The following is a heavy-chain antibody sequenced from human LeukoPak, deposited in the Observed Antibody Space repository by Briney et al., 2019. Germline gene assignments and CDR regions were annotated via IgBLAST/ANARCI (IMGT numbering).Heavy chain of an antibody. CDR2: INYSGST. CDR1: GGSISSYY. J-gene: IGHJ6*04. Sequence: SETLSLTCTVSGGSISSYYWSWIRQPPGKGLEWIGYINYSGSTNYNPSLKSRVTISVDTSKNQFSLKLSSVTAADTAVYYCARERVVPAASYYYYGMDVWGKGTTVTVSS. V-gene: IGHV4-59*01. D-gene: IGHD2-2*01. CDR3: ARERVVPAASYYYYGMDV.